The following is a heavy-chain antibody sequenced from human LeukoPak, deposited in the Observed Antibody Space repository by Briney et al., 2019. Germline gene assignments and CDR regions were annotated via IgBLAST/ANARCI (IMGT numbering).Heavy chain of an antibody. J-gene: IGHJ4*02. V-gene: IGHV3-21*01. CDR3: ARAGGSTVSHSDY. CDR2: IGGSGDDT. CDR1: GFTYNSYT. Sequence: GGSLRLSCVASGFTYNSYTMSWVRQAPGKGLEWVSAIGGSGDDTYYADSVKGRFTISKDNAKNSLYLQMNSLRAEDTAVYYCARAGGSTVSHSDYWGQGTLVTVSS. D-gene: IGHD4-17*01.